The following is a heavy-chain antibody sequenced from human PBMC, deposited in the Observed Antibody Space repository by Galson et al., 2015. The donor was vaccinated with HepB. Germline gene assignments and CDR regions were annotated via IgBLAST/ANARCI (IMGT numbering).Heavy chain of an antibody. J-gene: IGHJ5*02. CDR3: ARGRTAKKGYCSSTSCYWFDP. CDR1: GYTFTSYD. V-gene: IGHV1-8*01. CDR2: MNPNSGNT. Sequence: SVKVSCKASGYTFTSYDINWVRQATGQGLEWMGWMNPNSGNTGYAKKFQGRVTMTRNTSISTAYMELSSLRSEDTAVYYCARGRTAKKGYCSSTSCYWFDPWGQGTLVTVSS. D-gene: IGHD2-2*01.